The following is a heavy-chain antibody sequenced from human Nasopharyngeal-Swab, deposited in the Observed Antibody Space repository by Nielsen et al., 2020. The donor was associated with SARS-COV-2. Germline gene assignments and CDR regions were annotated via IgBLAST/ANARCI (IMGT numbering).Heavy chain of an antibody. Sequence: GESLKISCAASGFTFSTYWMSWVRQAPGKGLEWVANINQDGSEIYYVDSVKGRFTISRDNAKNSLYLQMNSLRAEDTAVYYCARPRITTVTSRSYYFDYWGQGTLVTVSS. CDR2: INQDGSEI. CDR3: ARPRITTVTSRSYYFDY. J-gene: IGHJ4*02. CDR1: GFTFSTYW. V-gene: IGHV3-7*01. D-gene: IGHD4-17*01.